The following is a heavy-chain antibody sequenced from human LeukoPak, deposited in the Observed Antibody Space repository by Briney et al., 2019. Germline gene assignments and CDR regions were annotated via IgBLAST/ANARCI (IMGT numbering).Heavy chain of an antibody. J-gene: IGHJ4*02. D-gene: IGHD6-19*01. CDR3: ARTVYSNGWYGYFDY. CDR2: ISYDGTNK. CDR1: GFHFRNSA. Sequence: GGSLRLSCAASGFHFRNSAMHWVRQAPGKGLEWVAVISYDGTNKYHADSVKGRFTVSRDNSKNTLYLQMNSLRAEDTAVYYCARTVYSNGWYGYFDYWGQGTLVTVSS. V-gene: IGHV3-30*04.